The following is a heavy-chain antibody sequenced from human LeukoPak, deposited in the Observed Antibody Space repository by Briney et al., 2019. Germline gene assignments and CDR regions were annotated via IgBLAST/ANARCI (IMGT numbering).Heavy chain of an antibody. CDR2: INHSGST. D-gene: IGHD3-3*01. CDR3: ARGQGDDFWSGFFNWFDP. CDR1: GGSFSGYY. Sequence: PSETLSLTCAVYGGSFSGYYWSWIRQPPGKGLEWIGEINHSGSTNYNPSLKSRVTISVDTSKNQFSLKLSSVTAADTAVYYCARGQGDDFWSGFFNWFDPWGQGTLVTVSS. J-gene: IGHJ5*02. V-gene: IGHV4-34*01.